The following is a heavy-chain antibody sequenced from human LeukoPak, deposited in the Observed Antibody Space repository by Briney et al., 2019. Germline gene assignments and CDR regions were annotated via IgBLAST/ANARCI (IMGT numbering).Heavy chain of an antibody. CDR3: AREGYCSGGSCRTIDY. J-gene: IGHJ4*02. CDR2: IYYSGST. D-gene: IGHD2-15*01. CDR1: GGSISSGGYY. V-gene: IGHV4-31*03. Sequence: SETLPLTCTVSGGSISSGGYYWSWIRQHPGKGLEWIGYIYYSGSTYYNPSLKSRVTISVDTSKNQFSLKLSSVTAADTAVYYCAREGYCSGGSCRTIDYWGQGTLVTVSS.